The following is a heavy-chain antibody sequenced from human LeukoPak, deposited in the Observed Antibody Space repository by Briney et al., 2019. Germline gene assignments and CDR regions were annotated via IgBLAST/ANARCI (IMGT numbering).Heavy chain of an antibody. D-gene: IGHD6-13*01. CDR3: ANIAAAGKAYGY. CDR1: GGSFSGYY. V-gene: IGHV4-34*01. CDR2: INHSGST. J-gene: IGHJ4*02. Sequence: PSETLSLTCAVYGGSFSGYYWSWIRQPPGKGLEWIGEINHSGSTNYNPSLKSRVTISVDTSKNRFSLKLSSVTAADTAVYYCANIAAAGKAYGYWGQGTLVTVSS.